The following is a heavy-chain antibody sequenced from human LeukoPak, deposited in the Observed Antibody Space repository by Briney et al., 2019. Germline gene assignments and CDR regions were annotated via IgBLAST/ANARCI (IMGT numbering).Heavy chain of an antibody. Sequence: GGSLRLSCAAPGFTFSSYWMSWVRQAPGKGLEWVANIKQDGSEKYYVDSVKGRFTISRDNAKNSLYLQMNSLRAEDTAVYYCARDVVTSLNIVKYYYYGMDVWGQGTTVTVSS. J-gene: IGHJ6*02. CDR3: ARDVVTSLNIVKYYYYGMDV. D-gene: IGHD3-16*02. CDR1: GFTFSSYW. V-gene: IGHV3-7*01. CDR2: IKQDGSEK.